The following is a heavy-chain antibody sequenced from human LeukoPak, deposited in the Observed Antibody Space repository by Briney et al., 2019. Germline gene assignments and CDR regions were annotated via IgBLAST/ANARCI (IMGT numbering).Heavy chain of an antibody. J-gene: IGHJ4*02. D-gene: IGHD1-26*01. CDR2: INTDGTGT. CDR3: ARVKSGSYYPIDY. Sequence: GGSLRLSCAASGFTFSNYWMHWVRQTPGKGLVWVSRINTDGTGTSYADSVKGRFTISRDGAKNTLYLQMSGLRAEDTAVYYCARVKSGSYYPIDYWGQGTLDTVSS. CDR1: GFTFSNYW. V-gene: IGHV3-74*01.